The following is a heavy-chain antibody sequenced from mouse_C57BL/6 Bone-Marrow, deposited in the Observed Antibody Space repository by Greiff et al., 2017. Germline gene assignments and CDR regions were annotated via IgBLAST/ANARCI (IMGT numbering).Heavy chain of an antibody. CDR3: SRGDGNYRFAY. Sequence: VKLLESGAELVRPGTSVKVSCKASGYAFTNYLIEWVKQRPGKGLEWIGVINPGSGGTDYNEQFKGKATLTADKSSCTAYMQLSSLTSEDSAVYFCSRGDGNYRFAYWGQGTLVTVSA. J-gene: IGHJ3*01. D-gene: IGHD2-1*01. CDR2: INPGSGGT. V-gene: IGHV1-54*01. CDR1: GYAFTNYL.